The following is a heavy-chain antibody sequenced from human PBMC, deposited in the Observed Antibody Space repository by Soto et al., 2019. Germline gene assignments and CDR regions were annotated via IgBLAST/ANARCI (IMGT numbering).Heavy chain of an antibody. Sequence: PSETLSLTCTVSGVSISSGGYYWSWIRQHPGKGLEWIGYIYYSGSTYYNPSLKSRVTISVDTSKNQFSLKLSSVTAADTAVYYCARDSKNYDSSGTYPAGFFEYWGQGILDTVSS. D-gene: IGHD3-22*01. V-gene: IGHV4-31*03. CDR1: GVSISSGGYY. CDR3: ARDSKNYDSSGTYPAGFFEY. CDR2: IYYSGST. J-gene: IGHJ4*02.